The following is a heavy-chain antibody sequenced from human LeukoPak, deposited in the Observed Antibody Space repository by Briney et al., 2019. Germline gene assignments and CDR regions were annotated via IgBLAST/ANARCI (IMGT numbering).Heavy chain of an antibody. CDR2: IYYSGST. J-gene: IGHJ4*02. Sequence: PSETLSLTCTVSGGSISSYYWSWIRQPPGKGLEWIGYIYYSGSTNYNPSLKSRVTISIDTSKKHFFLKLKSVTAADTAVYYCATGYGDFRVEGRYFYSWGQGTLVTVSS. CDR1: GGSISSYY. CDR3: ATGYGDFRVEGRYFYS. D-gene: IGHD4-17*01. V-gene: IGHV4-59*01.